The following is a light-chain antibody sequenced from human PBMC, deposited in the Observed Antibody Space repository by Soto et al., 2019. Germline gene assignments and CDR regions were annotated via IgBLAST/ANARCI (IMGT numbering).Light chain of an antibody. J-gene: IGLJ2*01. CDR3: QVRDGNTVV. CDR2: RDY. CDR1: NIGNKN. Sequence: SSELTQPLSVSVALGRTATITCGGNNIGNKNVHWYQQKPGQAPVLVIYRDYNRPSGIPERFSGSNSGNTATLTISRAQVGDEADFYCQVRDGNTVVFGGGTKLTVL. V-gene: IGLV3-9*01.